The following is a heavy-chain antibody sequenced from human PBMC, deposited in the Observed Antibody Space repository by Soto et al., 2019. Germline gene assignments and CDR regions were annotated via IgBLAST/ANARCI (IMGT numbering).Heavy chain of an antibody. CDR3: ARALRFLEWNPRRYYYYYYMDV. D-gene: IGHD3-3*01. J-gene: IGHJ6*03. Sequence: EVQLVESGGGLVKPGGSLRLSCAASGFTFSSYSMNWVRQAPGKGLEWVSSISSSSSYIYYADSVKGRFTISRDNAKNSLYLQMNSLRAEDTAVYYCARALRFLEWNPRRYYYYYYMDVWGKGTTVTVSS. CDR2: ISSSSSYI. CDR1: GFTFSSYS. V-gene: IGHV3-21*01.